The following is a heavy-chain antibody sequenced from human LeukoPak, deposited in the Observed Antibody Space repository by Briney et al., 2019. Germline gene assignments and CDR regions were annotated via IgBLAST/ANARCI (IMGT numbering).Heavy chain of an antibody. V-gene: IGHV1-18*01. CDR3: ARAGHRRYYYDNGYDY. J-gene: IGHJ4*02. D-gene: IGHD3-22*01. CDR2: ISAYNGNT. Sequence: ASVKVSCKASGYTFTSYGISWVRQAPGQGLEWMGWISAYNGNTNYAQELQGRVTMTTDTSTSTAYMELRSLRSDDTAVCYCARAGHRRYYYDNGYDYWGQGTLVTVSS. CDR1: GYTFTSYG.